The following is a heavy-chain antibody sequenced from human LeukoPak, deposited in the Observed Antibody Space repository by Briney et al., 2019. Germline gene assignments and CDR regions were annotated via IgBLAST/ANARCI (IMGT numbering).Heavy chain of an antibody. CDR1: GFTVSGHP. J-gene: IGHJ4*02. D-gene: IGHD3-22*01. V-gene: IGHV3-53*01. Sequence: QSGGSLRLSCAASGFTVSGHPMSWVRQAPGKGLEWVSVIYRGGNTYYADSVKGRFTISTDNSKNTLYLQMNSLRAEDTAVYYCARAARPTPDTSGSYWYYFDCWGQGILVTVSS. CDR3: ARAARPTPDTSGSYWYYFDC. CDR2: IYRGGNT.